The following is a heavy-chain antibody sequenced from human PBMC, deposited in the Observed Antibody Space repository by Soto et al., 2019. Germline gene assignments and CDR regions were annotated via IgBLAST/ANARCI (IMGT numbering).Heavy chain of an antibody. D-gene: IGHD6-13*01. CDR1: GGTFSSYA. CDR2: IIPIFGTA. Sequence: SVKVSCKASGGTFSSYAISWVRQAPGQGLEWMGGIIPIFGTANYAQKFQGRVTITADKSTSTAYMELSSLRSEDTAVYYCARPPSWNYGMDVWGQGSTVGVSS. CDR3: ARPPSWNYGMDV. V-gene: IGHV1-69*06. J-gene: IGHJ6*02.